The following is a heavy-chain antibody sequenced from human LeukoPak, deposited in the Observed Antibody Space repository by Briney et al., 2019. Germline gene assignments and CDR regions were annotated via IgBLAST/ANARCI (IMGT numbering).Heavy chain of an antibody. D-gene: IGHD3-22*01. V-gene: IGHV3-66*01. Sequence: GGSLRLSCAASGFTVSSNYMSWVRQAPGKGLEWVSVIYSGGSTYYADSVKGRFTISRDNSKNTLYLQMNSLRAEDTAVYYCARVEVYDSSGYPFDYWGQGTLVTVSS. CDR2: IYSGGST. CDR3: ARVEVYDSSGYPFDY. CDR1: GFTVSSNY. J-gene: IGHJ4*02.